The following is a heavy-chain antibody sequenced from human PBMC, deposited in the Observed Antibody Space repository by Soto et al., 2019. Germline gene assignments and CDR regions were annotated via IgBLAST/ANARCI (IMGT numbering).Heavy chain of an antibody. J-gene: IGHJ4*02. D-gene: IGHD5-12*01. CDR3: ARDGSGYASFDY. V-gene: IGHV4-31*03. Sequence: QVQLQESGPGLVKPSQTLSLTCTVSGGSISSGDYYWSWIRQHPGKGLEWIGYIYYSGSTYHNPSLTSRLTISVDTSKNQFSLRLSSVTAADTAVYYCARDGSGYASFDYWGQGTLVTVSS. CDR2: IYYSGST. CDR1: GGSISSGDYY.